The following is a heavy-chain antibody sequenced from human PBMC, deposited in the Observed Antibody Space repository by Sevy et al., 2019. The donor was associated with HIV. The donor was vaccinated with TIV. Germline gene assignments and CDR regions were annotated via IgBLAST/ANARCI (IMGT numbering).Heavy chain of an antibody. V-gene: IGHV1-69*06. Sequence: SVKVSCKASGGTFSSYAISWVRQAPGQGLEWMGGIIPIFGTANYAQKFQGRVTITADKSTSTAYMELSSLRSEDTAVYYCARDRSSSGWSDAFDIWGQGTMVTVSS. CDR3: ARDRSSSGWSDAFDI. CDR2: IIPIFGTA. CDR1: GGTFSSYA. J-gene: IGHJ3*02. D-gene: IGHD6-19*01.